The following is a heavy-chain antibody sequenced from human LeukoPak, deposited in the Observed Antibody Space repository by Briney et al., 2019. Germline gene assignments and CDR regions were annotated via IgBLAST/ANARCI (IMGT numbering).Heavy chain of an antibody. V-gene: IGHV3-23*01. Sequence: GGSLRLSCAASGFTFSNYAMNWVRQAPGKGLEWVSGFSGSGDTTYYADSVKGRFTISRDNSKSTLYLQMSSLRAEDTAVYYCAKGVTTSSYAAFHYWGQGTLVAVSS. CDR3: AKGVTTSSYAAFHY. CDR2: FSGSGDTT. J-gene: IGHJ4*02. D-gene: IGHD2-2*01. CDR1: GFTFSNYA.